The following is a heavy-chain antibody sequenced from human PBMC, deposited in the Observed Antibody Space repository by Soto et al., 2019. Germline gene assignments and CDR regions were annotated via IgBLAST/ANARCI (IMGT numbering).Heavy chain of an antibody. J-gene: IGHJ4*02. V-gene: IGHV3-23*01. Sequence: GGSLRLSCAASGFTLSSYAMSWVRQAPGKGLEWVSAISGSGGSTYYADSVKGRFTISRDNSKNTLYLQMNSLRAEDTAVYYCAKVPRVSVAGPLGYFDYWGQGTLVTVSS. CDR2: ISGSGGST. D-gene: IGHD6-19*01. CDR3: AKVPRVSVAGPLGYFDY. CDR1: GFTLSSYA.